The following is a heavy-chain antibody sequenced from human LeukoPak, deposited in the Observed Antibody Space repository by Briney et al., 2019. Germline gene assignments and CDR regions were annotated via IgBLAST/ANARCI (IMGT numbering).Heavy chain of an antibody. D-gene: IGHD5-24*01. Sequence: GGAPRLSCEASGFSVSNNYMSWVRQAPGQGLEWVSSISSTAATTYYADSVRGRFTISRDNAMNTLYLQMNSLRAEDTGVYYCARDFYGYNWVNHLDYWGQGSLVTVSS. CDR1: GFSVSNNY. CDR2: ISSTAATT. V-gene: IGHV3-23*01. J-gene: IGHJ4*02. CDR3: ARDFYGYNWVNHLDY.